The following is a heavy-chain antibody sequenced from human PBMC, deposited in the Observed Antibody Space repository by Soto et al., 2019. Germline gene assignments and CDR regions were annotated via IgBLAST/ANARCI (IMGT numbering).Heavy chain of an antibody. CDR3: TSEDVATGLV. CDR2: IPYDGSNK. J-gene: IGHJ4*02. Sequence: GGSLRLACAASGFIFSDYAMHWVRQTPGKGQEWVAVIPYDGSNKHYADSVKGRFTVSRDNSKNTLYLQMSSLRAEDTAVYYCTSEDVATGLVWGPGSLVTVSS. V-gene: IGHV3-30-3*01. CDR1: GFIFSDYA. D-gene: IGHD5-12*01.